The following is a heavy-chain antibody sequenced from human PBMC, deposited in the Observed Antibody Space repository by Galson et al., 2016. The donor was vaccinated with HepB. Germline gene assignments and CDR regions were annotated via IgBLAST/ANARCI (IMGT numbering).Heavy chain of an antibody. CDR3: AKEEGSLKEEWFNDY. CDR1: GFTFGDYA. V-gene: IGHV3-23*01. J-gene: IGHJ4*02. Sequence: SLRLSCAASGFTFGDYAMTWVRQAPGKGLEWVSTIEKRGDYIYYADSVQGRFTISRDNSKNTLYLDMSSLRAEDTALYYCAKEEGSLKEEWFNDYWGQGTLVTVSS. D-gene: IGHD3-10*01. CDR2: IEKRGDYI.